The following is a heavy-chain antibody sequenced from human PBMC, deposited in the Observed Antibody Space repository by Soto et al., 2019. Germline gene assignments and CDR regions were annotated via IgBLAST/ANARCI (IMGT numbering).Heavy chain of an antibody. J-gene: IGHJ3*01. D-gene: IGHD2-21*01. CDR3: ARDLSPPGEFFYDALDV. Sequence: EVQLVESGGGLVQPGESLRLSCAASGFTFSAFWMTWLRQAPGKGLEWVANIKRDGTVTHYGDSVEGRCTLSRDNAQNSLFLQLNSLRPEDTAMYYCARDLSPPGEFFYDALDVGGQGTVVTVSS. CDR1: GFTFSAFW. CDR2: IKRDGTVT. V-gene: IGHV3-7*04.